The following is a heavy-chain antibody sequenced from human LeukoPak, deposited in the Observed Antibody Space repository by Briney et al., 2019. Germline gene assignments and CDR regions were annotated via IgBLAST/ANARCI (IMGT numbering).Heavy chain of an antibody. CDR3: ARQDYGDTRLDY. CDR2: IYYSGST. V-gene: IGHV4-39*01. CDR1: GGSISSSSYY. Sequence: PSETLSLTCTVSGGSISSSSYYWGWVRQPPRKGLEWIGSIYYSGSTYYNPSLKSRVTISVATSKNQSSLKRSAVTAPAPAGFYCARQDYGDTRLDYWGQGTLVTVSS. D-gene: IGHD4-17*01. J-gene: IGHJ4*02.